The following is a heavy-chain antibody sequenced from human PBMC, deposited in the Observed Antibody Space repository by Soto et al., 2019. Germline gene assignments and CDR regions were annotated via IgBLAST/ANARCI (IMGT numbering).Heavy chain of an antibody. CDR2: IHYSGST. V-gene: IGHV4-31*03. CDR1: GGSISSGGYY. CDR3: ARGEVLPAASLDY. J-gene: IGHJ4*02. Sequence: LALTCTVSGGSISSGGYYWSWIRQRPGKGLEWIGDIHYSGSTFYNPSLKSRVTISVDTSENQFSLKLSSMTAADTAVYYCARGEVLPAASLDYWGQGTLVTVSS. D-gene: IGHD2-2*01.